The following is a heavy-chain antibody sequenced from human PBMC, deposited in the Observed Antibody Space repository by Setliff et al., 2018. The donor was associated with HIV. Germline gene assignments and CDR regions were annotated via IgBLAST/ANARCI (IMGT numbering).Heavy chain of an antibody. Sequence: SETLSLTCAVSGGSISSGGYSWSWVRQPPGKRLEWIGYIYSNGGTAYNPSLKSRVTISVDTSKNQFSLKLTSVTIADTAVYYCARFTSGWYGQYWGQGTLVTVSS. CDR2: IYSNGGT. J-gene: IGHJ4*02. D-gene: IGHD6-19*01. CDR1: GGSISSGGYS. CDR3: ARFTSGWYGQY. V-gene: IGHV4-61*08.